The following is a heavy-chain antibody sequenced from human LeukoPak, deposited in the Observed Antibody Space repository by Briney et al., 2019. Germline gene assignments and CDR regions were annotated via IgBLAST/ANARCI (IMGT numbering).Heavy chain of an antibody. D-gene: IGHD6-13*01. V-gene: IGHV4-39*07. CDR3: ARDLLSIAAAGFFAPDY. Sequence: SETLSLTCTVSGGSISSSSYYWGWIRQPPGKGLEWIGSIYYSGSTYYNPSLKSRVTISVDTSKNQFSLKLSSVTAADTAVYYCARDLLSIAAAGFFAPDYWGQGTLVTVSS. CDR2: IYYSGST. CDR1: GGSISSSSYY. J-gene: IGHJ4*02.